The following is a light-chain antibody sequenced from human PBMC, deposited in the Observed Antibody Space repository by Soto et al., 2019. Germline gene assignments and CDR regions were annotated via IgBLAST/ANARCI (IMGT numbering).Light chain of an antibody. CDR3: QQLFMYPPT. CDR2: GAS. J-gene: IGKJ3*01. Sequence: IQLTQSPSSRSSSMGDRVTITCRASQGIINYLAWYQQKPGKAPKLLIYGASTLQGGVPSRFSGSGSGTDFTLTVSSLQPEDLANYYCQQLFMYPPTLGPGTKVDI. V-gene: IGKV1-9*01. CDR1: QGIINY.